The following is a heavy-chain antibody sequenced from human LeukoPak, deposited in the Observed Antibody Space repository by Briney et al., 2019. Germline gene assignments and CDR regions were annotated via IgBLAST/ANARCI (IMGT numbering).Heavy chain of an antibody. CDR1: GGSISSYY. Sequence: SSETLSLTCTVSGGSISSYYWSWIQQPPGKGLEWIGYIYYSGSTNYNPSLKSRVTISVDTSKNQFSLKLSSVTAADTAVYYCASRTMVRGVNAFDIWGQGAMVTVSS. D-gene: IGHD3-10*01. J-gene: IGHJ3*02. CDR2: IYYSGST. CDR3: ASRTMVRGVNAFDI. V-gene: IGHV4-59*01.